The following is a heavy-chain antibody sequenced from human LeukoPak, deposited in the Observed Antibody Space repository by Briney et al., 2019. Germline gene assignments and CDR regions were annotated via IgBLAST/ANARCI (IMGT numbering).Heavy chain of an antibody. CDR3: ARSENYDFWSGYYIGH. V-gene: IGHV4-59*01. J-gene: IGHJ4*02. D-gene: IGHD3-3*01. CDR2: IYYSGST. Sequence: SETLSLTCSVSGDSIRRYYWSWIRQPPGKGLEWIRYIYYSGSTNYNPSLKSRVTISLDTSKNQFSLKLSSVTAADTAVYYCARSENYDFWSGYYIGHWGQGTLVTVSS. CDR1: GDSIRRYY.